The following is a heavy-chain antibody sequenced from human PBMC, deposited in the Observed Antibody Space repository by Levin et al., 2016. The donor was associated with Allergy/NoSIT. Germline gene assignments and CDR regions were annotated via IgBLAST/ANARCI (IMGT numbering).Heavy chain of an antibody. J-gene: IGHJ4*02. CDR2: INHSGST. V-gene: IGHV4-34*01. CDR3: ASRSYYFDY. Sequence: RQPPGKGLEWIGEINHSGSTNYNPSLKSRVTISVDTSKNQFSLKLSSVTAADTAVYYCASRSYYFDYWGQGTLVTVSS.